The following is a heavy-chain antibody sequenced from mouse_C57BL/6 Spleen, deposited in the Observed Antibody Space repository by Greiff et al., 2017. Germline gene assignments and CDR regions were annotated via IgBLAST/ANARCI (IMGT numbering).Heavy chain of an antibody. CDR3: ARDPGYYGSSYRAY. D-gene: IGHD1-1*01. Sequence: EVKLVESGGGLVKPGGSLKLSCAASGFTFSSYAMSWVRQTPEKRLEWVATISDGGSYTYYPDNVKGRFTISRDNAKNNLYLQMSHLKSDDTAMYYCARDPGYYGSSYRAYWGQGTLVTVSA. J-gene: IGHJ3*01. CDR2: ISDGGSYT. V-gene: IGHV5-4*01. CDR1: GFTFSSYA.